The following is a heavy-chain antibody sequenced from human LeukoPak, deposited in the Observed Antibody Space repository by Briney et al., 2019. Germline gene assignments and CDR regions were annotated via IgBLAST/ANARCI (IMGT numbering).Heavy chain of an antibody. CDR1: EFTFSHFA. J-gene: IGHJ4*02. Sequence: GGSLRLSCAVSEFTFSHFAMHWVRQAPGKGLEWVAVVSSHGNDGYYADSVRGRFTISRDNSKNTLYLQIDSLRAEVTAIYYCTRDAYNFNDFDYWGQGTLVTVSS. CDR3: TRDAYNFNDFDY. CDR2: VSSHGNDG. D-gene: IGHD5-24*01. V-gene: IGHV3-30*01.